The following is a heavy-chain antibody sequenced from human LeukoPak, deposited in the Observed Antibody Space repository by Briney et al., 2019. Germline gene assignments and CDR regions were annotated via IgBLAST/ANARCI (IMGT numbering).Heavy chain of an antibody. V-gene: IGHV4-39*01. CDR1: GGSTSSGSYY. CDR2: MYYSGTT. J-gene: IGHJ4*02. Sequence: SETLSLTCTVSGGSTSSGSYYWGWIRQPPGKGPEWIASMYYSGTTFYSPSLKSRVTISVDTSKNQLSLKLGSVTAADTAVYYCARHPPRDGSAFDYWGQGTLVTVSS. CDR3: ARHPPRDGSAFDY.